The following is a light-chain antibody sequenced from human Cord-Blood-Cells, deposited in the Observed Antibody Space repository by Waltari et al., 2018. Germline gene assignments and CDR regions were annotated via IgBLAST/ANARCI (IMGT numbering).Light chain of an antibody. V-gene: IGKV3-15*01. Sequence: EIVMTKSTATLSVSPGERATLSCRASQSVSSNLAWYQQKPGQAPRLLIYGASTRATGIPARFSGSGSGTEFTLTISSLQSEDFAVYYCQQYNNWSYTFGQGTKLEIK. J-gene: IGKJ2*01. CDR1: QSVSSN. CDR2: GAS. CDR3: QQYNNWSYT.